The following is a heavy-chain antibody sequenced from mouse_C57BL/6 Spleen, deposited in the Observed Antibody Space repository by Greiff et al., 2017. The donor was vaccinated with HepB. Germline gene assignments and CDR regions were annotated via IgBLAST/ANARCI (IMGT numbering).Heavy chain of an antibody. CDR2: IDPNSGGT. CDR1: GYTFTSYW. V-gene: IGHV1-72*01. J-gene: IGHJ3*01. CDR3: ASEGTYYSNYWFAY. Sequence: QVQLQQPGAELVKPGASVKLSCKASGYTFTSYWMHWVKQRPGRGLEWIGRIDPNSGGTKYNEKFKSKATLTVDKPSSTAYMQLSSLTSEDSAVYYCASEGTYYSNYWFAYWGQGTLVTVSA. D-gene: IGHD2-5*01.